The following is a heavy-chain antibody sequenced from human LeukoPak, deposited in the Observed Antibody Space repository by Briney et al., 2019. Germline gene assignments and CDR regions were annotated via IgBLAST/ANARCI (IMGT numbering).Heavy chain of an antibody. CDR3: ASYYYDSSGYYLGLSY. CDR1: GGSISSSSYY. CDR2: IYYSGST. V-gene: IGHV4-39*07. D-gene: IGHD3-22*01. Sequence: PETLSLTCTVSGGSISSSSYYWGWIRQPPGKGLEWIGSIYYSGSTYYNPSLKSRVTISVDTSKNQFSLKLSSVTAADTAVYYCASYYYDSSGYYLGLSYWGQGTLVTVSS. J-gene: IGHJ4*02.